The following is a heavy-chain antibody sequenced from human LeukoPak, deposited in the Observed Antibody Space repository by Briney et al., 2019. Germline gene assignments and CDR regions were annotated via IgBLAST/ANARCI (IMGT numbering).Heavy chain of an antibody. D-gene: IGHD2-2*03. CDR2: INPDGRTT. CDR1: GFTFTTFW. CDR3: ARDLHGSPDR. J-gene: IGHJ5*02. V-gene: IGHV3-74*01. Sequence: HSGGSLRLSCAASGFTFTTFWMNWVRQVPGKGLVWVSLINPDGRTTTYADSVKGRFTISRDNAKNTVYLQMSSLRDEDTAIYYCARDLHGSPDRWGQGTLVTVSS.